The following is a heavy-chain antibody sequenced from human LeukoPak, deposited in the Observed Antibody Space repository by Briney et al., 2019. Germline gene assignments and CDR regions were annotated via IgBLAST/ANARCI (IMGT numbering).Heavy chain of an antibody. CDR1: GGSISSYY. D-gene: IGHD2-2*01. CDR2: IYISGSA. J-gene: IGHJ6*02. V-gene: IGHV4-4*07. CDR3: ARVCSSTSCYTQESYYYYGMDV. Sequence: SETLSLTCTVSGGSISSYYWSWIRQPAGKGLEWIGRIYISGSANYNPSLKSRVTMSVDTSKNQFSLKLSSVTAADTAVYYCARVCSSTSCYTQESYYYYGMDVWGQGTTVTVSS.